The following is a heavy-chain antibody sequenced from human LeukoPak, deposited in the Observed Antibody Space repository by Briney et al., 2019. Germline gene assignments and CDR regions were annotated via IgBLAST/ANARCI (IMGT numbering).Heavy chain of an antibody. V-gene: IGHV3-21*01. CDR1: GFSFSSYS. Sequence: GGSLRLSCAASGFSFSSYSMNWVRQAPGQGLEWVSSISSGSGYIYYSDSIKGRFTISRDNSKNTLYLQMNSLRAEDTAVYYCAKTGTFDRRYYYYYYMDVWGKGTTVTVSS. CDR3: AKTGTFDRRYYYYYYMDV. J-gene: IGHJ6*03. D-gene: IGHD3-10*01. CDR2: ISSGSGYI.